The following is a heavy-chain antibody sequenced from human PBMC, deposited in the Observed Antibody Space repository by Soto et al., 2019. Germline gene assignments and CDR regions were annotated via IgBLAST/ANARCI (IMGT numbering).Heavy chain of an antibody. CDR2: ISYDGINK. Sequence: QVQLVESGGGVVQPGRSLRLSCAASGFIFSSYGMHWVRQAPGKGLEWVAVISYDGINKYYSDSVKGRFNISRDNSKNTLYLQMNSLRAEDTAVYYCAKSVYNWNDGFFDYWGQGTLVTVSS. J-gene: IGHJ4*02. CDR3: AKSVYNWNDGFFDY. V-gene: IGHV3-30*18. D-gene: IGHD1-1*01. CDR1: GFIFSSYG.